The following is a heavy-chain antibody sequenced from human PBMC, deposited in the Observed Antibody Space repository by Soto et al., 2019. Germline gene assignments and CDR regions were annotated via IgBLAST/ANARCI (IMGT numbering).Heavy chain of an antibody. CDR1: GPTFIAYY. CDR2: IDPKSGGT. Sequence: QLVQSGAELKKPGASVRVSCKTSGPTFIAYYIYLVRQAPGQGLEWMGWIDPKSGGTTYEQKFLGRVTMTRDTSINTAYMDLNRLTSDDTAVYYCARVSVDVPEWGQGTLITVSS. J-gene: IGHJ4*02. D-gene: IGHD5-12*01. CDR3: ARVSVDVPE. V-gene: IGHV1-2*02.